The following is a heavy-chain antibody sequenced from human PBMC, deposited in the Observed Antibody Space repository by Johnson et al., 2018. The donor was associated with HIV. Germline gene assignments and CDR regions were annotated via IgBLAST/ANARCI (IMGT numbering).Heavy chain of an antibody. Sequence: QVQLVESGGGLIQPGGSLRLSCAASGFTVSSNYMSWVRQAPGKGLEWVAFIRYDGSNKNYADSVKGRFTLSRDNSKNTLYLQMNSLRAEDTAVYYCARQPWDAFDVWGRGTMVIVAS. J-gene: IGHJ3*01. CDR1: GFTVSSNY. CDR2: IRYDGSNK. D-gene: IGHD1-1*01. V-gene: IGHV3-30*02. CDR3: ARQPWDAFDV.